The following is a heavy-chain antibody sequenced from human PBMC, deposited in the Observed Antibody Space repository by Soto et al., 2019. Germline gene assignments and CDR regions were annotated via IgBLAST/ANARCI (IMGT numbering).Heavy chain of an antibody. V-gene: IGHV1-69*01. D-gene: IGHD1-7*01. J-gene: IGHJ6*02. Sequence: QVQLVQSGAEVKKPGSSVKVSCKASGGTFSSYAISWVRQAPGQGLEWMGGIIPIFGTANYAQKFQGRVTITADESTSTAYMELSSLRSEDTAMYYCARARITGTTGKGDYYYYYGMDVWGQGTTVTVSS. CDR2: IIPIFGTA. CDR3: ARARITGTTGKGDYYYYYGMDV. CDR1: GGTFSSYA.